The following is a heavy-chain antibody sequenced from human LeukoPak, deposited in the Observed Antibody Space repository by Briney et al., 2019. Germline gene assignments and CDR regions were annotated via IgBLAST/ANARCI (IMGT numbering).Heavy chain of an antibody. CDR2: IYYSGIT. D-gene: IGHD1-26*01. CDR3: AREVGATHY. CDR1: GGXISSYY. J-gene: IGHJ4*02. V-gene: IGHV4-59*01. Sequence: SETLSLTCTVSGGXISSYYWSWIRQSPGKGLEWIGYIYYSGITNYNPSLKNRGTISVDTSKNQLSLELRSVTAADTAVYYCAREVGATHYWGQGTLVTVSS.